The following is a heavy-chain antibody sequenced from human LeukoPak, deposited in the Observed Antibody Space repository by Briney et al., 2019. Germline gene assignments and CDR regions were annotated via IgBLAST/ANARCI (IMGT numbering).Heavy chain of an antibody. CDR2: IYYSGST. J-gene: IGHJ4*02. Sequence: PSETLSLTCTVSGGSISSRSYYWGWIRQPPGKGLEWIGSIYYSGSTYYNPSLKSRATISVDTSKNQFSLKLSSVTATDTAVYYCARLQGAAAGTTIDYWGQGTLVTVSS. D-gene: IGHD6-13*01. CDR1: GGSISSRSYY. CDR3: ARLQGAAAGTTIDY. V-gene: IGHV4-39*01.